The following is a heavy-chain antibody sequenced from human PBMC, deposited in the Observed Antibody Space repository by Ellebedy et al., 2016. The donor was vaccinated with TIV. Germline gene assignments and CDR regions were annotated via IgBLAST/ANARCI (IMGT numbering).Heavy chain of an antibody. J-gene: IGHJ4*02. CDR2: INIYGNRT. D-gene: IGHD2-2*01. V-gene: IGHV3-74*01. CDR1: GFTFTNYW. Sequence: PGGSLRLSCAASGFTFTNYWIHWVRQAPGKGLVWLSCINIYGNRTSYADSVKGRFTISRDNAENTVYLQMNSLRVEDTAVYYCARGRGGSTGSDYFDYWGQGTLVTVSS. CDR3: ARGRGGSTGSDYFDY.